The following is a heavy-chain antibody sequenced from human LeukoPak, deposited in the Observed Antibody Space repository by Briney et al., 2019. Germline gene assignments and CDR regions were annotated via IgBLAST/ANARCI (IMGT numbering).Heavy chain of an antibody. CDR2: ISGSGGST. V-gene: IGHV3-23*01. CDR3: ARDYDFYCSGGSCYSPRRSDY. CDR1: GFTFSNHA. D-gene: IGHD2-15*01. J-gene: IGHJ4*02. Sequence: GGSLRLSCVASGFTFSNHAMSWVRQAPGKGLEWVSGISGSGGSTYYADSVEGRFTISRDNAKNSLYLQMNSLRAEDTAVYYCARDYDFYCSGGSCYSPRRSDYWGQGTLVTVSS.